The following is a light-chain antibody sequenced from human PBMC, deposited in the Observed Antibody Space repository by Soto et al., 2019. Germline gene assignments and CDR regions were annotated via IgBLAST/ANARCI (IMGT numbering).Light chain of an antibody. CDR1: SSDVGGYNY. V-gene: IGLV2-14*01. J-gene: IGLJ1*01. CDR3: SSYTSSSTYV. Sequence: QSAQTQPASVSWSPGQSITISCTGTSSDVGGYNYVSWYQQHPGKAPKLMIYEVSNRPSGVSNRFSGSKSGNTASLTISGLQAEDESDYYCSSYTSSSTYVFGTGTKLTVL. CDR2: EVS.